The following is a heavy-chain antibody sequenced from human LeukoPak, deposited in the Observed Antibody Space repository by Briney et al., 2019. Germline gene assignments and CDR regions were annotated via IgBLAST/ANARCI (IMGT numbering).Heavy chain of an antibody. V-gene: IGHV4-34*01. CDR2: INHSGST. Sequence: PSETLSLTCAVYGGSFSGYYWSWIRQPPGRGLEWFGEINHSGSTNYNPSLKSRVTISVDTSKNQFSRKLSSVTAADTAVYYCARCRYGSGSYFGNYFNYWGQGTLVTVSS. J-gene: IGHJ4*02. CDR3: ARCRYGSGSYFGNYFNY. D-gene: IGHD3-10*01. CDR1: GGSFSGYY.